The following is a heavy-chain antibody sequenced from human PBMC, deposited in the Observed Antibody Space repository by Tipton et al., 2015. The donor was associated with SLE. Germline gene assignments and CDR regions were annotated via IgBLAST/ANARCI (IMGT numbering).Heavy chain of an antibody. D-gene: IGHD3-16*01. CDR1: GGSFSGYY. V-gene: IGHV4-59*12. CDR3: AREGEGWDFDY. CDR2: IYYSGST. J-gene: IGHJ4*02. Sequence: TLSLTCAVYGGSFSGYYWSWIRQPPGKGLEWIGYIYYSGSTNYNPSLKSRVTISVDTSKNQFSLKLSSVTAADTAVYYCAREGEGWDFDYWGQGTLVTVSS.